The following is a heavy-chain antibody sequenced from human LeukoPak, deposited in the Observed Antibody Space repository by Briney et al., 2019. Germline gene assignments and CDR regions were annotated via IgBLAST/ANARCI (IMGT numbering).Heavy chain of an antibody. CDR3: ARAYDFWSGYTYYYYYYYMDV. CDR1: GFTFSSYS. CDR2: ISSSSSTI. V-gene: IGHV3-48*01. Sequence: VGSLRLSCAASGFTFSSYSMNWVRQAPGKGLEWVSYISSSSSTIYYADSVKGRFTISRDNAKNSLYLQMNSLRAEDTAVYYCARAYDFWSGYTYYYYYYYMDVWGKGTTVTVSS. D-gene: IGHD3-3*01. J-gene: IGHJ6*03.